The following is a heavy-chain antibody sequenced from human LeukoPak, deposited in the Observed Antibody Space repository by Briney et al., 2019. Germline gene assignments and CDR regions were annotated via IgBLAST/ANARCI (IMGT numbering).Heavy chain of an antibody. V-gene: IGHV3-23*01. CDR2: TGSSGGRS. CDR3: AKCRFGVESWVDS. Sequence: PGGSLRLSCVGSGFIFGSFWMNWVSQAPGRGLEWVSGTGSSGGRSYYADSVKGRFTIYRDNSKNTLYMQMNNLRAEDTAVYYCAKCRFGVESWVDSWGQGTLVIVSS. J-gene: IGHJ4*02. D-gene: IGHD3-10*01. CDR1: GFIFGSFW.